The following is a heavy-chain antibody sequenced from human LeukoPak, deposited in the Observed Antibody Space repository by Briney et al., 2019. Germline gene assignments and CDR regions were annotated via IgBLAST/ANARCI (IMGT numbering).Heavy chain of an antibody. CDR2: INSDGSST. V-gene: IGHV3-74*01. CDR3: AKGGATVIDY. CDR1: GFTFSNYW. J-gene: IGHJ4*02. D-gene: IGHD4-17*01. Sequence: GGSLRLSCAASGFTFSNYWMHWVRQAPGKGLVWVSRINSDGSSTTSAGSVKGRFTIPRDNAKNTLCLQMNSLRAEDTAVYYCAKGGATVIDYWGQGTLVTVSS.